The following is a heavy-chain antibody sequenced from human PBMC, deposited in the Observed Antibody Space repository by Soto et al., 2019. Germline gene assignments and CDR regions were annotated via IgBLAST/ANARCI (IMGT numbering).Heavy chain of an antibody. CDR1: GGSISGYY. V-gene: IGHV4-59*08. CDR2: ISYSGST. CDR3: ASLNFDILTGYYAFDL. Sequence: QVHLQESGPGLVKPSETLSLTCTVSGGSISGYYWSWIRQSPEKGLEYIGYISYSGSTNYNPSLKSRVTTSLDTSKNPFSLKLSSVTAADTAIYYCASLNFDILTGYYAFDLWGQGTMVTVSS. J-gene: IGHJ3*01. D-gene: IGHD3-9*01.